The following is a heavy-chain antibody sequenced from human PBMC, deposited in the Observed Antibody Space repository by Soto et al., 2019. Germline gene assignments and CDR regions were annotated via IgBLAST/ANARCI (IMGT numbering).Heavy chain of an antibody. CDR3: TRGTELAYCTGSSCPGIDV. CDR1: GFTSRNYW. J-gene: IGHJ6*02. CDR2: IKQDGSEK. V-gene: IGHV3-7*03. D-gene: IGHD2-15*01. Sequence: PGGSLRLSCAASGFTSRNYWMSWVRQAPGKGLEWVANIKQDGSEKFYVDSVKGRFTISRDNPKNSLYLQMNSLRAEDTAVYYCTRGTELAYCTGSSCPGIDVWGQGTTVTVYS.